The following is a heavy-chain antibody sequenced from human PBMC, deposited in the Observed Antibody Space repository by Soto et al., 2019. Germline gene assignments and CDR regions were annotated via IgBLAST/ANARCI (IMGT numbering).Heavy chain of an antibody. CDR1: GFYFSSYV. CDR3: ARDGQWLPRDGLRSSYYFDY. J-gene: IGHJ4*02. Sequence: QVQLVESGGGVVQPGRSLRLSCAASGFYFSSYVMHWVRQAPGKGLEWVAVIWYDGGNKYYADSVKGRFTISRDNSKNTLYLQMNSLRAEDTAVYYCARDGQWLPRDGLRSSYYFDYWGQGTLVTVSS. V-gene: IGHV3-33*01. CDR2: IWYDGGNK. D-gene: IGHD6-19*01.